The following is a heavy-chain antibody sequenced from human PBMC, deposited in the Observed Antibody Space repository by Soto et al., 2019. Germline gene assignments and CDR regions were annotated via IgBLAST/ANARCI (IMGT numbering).Heavy chain of an antibody. CDR1: GYTFTSYG. CDR2: ISAYNGNT. J-gene: IGHJ2*01. D-gene: IGHD3-22*01. CDR3: ARDYYDSSGYYLGRYFDL. V-gene: IGHV1-18*04. Sequence: ASVKVSCKASGYTFTSYGISWVRQAPGQGREWMGWISAYNGNTNYAQKLQGRVTMTTDTSTSTAYMELRSLRSDDTAVYYCARDYYDSSGYYLGRYFDLWGHGTLVTVSS.